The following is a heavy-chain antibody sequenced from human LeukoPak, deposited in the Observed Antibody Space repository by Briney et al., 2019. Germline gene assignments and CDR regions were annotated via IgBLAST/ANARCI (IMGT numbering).Heavy chain of an antibody. J-gene: IGHJ6*03. V-gene: IGHV4-61*10. CDR3: ARVEEGYGSGRRENYYYYYLDV. CDR2: IYYSEGN. CDR1: VGSLSSGSYY. Sequence: SETLSLTCTVSVGSLSSGSYYWRWTRQPAGEGLEWIGYIYYSEGNNYKPSLKSRVTISVDTSKNQFSLKLSSVTAAETAVYYGARVEEGYGSGRRENYYYYYLDVWGEGTTVTISS. D-gene: IGHD3-10*01.